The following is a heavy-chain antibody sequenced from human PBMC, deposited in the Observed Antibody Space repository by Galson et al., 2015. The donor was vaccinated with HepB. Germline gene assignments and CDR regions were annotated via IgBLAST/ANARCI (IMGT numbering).Heavy chain of an antibody. CDR1: GGSISSSAYY. CDR3: ARSQPGRYYFHF. Sequence: SETLSLTCTVSGGSISSSAYYWGWIRQPPGKGLEWIGSVYYSGRTYYNPSLNSRVTTSMDTSEKQFSLRLSSVTAADTAVYYCARSQPGRYYFHFWGQGGLVTVSS. CDR2: VYYSGRT. V-gene: IGHV4-39*01. D-gene: IGHD3-10*01. J-gene: IGHJ4*02.